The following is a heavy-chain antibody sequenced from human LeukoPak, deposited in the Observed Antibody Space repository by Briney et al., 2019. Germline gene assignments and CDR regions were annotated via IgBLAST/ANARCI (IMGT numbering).Heavy chain of an antibody. D-gene: IGHD2-15*01. CDR1: GFTFDDYA. V-gene: IGHV3-9*01. CDR3: AEAKGSRPPFDY. CDR2: ISWNSGDI. J-gene: IGHJ4*02. Sequence: GRSLRLSCAASGFTFDDYAMHWVRQAPGKGLEWVSGISWNSGDIGYVDFVKGRFTISRDNAKNSLYLQMNSLRAEDTALYYCAEAKGSRPPFDYWGQGTLVTVSS.